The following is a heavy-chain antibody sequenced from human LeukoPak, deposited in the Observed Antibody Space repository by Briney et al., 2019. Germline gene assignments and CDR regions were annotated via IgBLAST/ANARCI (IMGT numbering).Heavy chain of an antibody. CDR1: GGSITSSSYY. CDR2: IYYSGST. D-gene: IGHD3-22*01. Sequence: PSETLSLTCTVSGGSITSSSYYWGWIRQPPGKGLEWIGSIYYSGSTYYNPSLKSRVTISVDTSKNQFSLKLTSVTAAGTAVYYCASRAYDSTGFYFADYWGQGTLVTVSS. CDR3: ASRAYDSTGFYFADY. J-gene: IGHJ4*02. V-gene: IGHV4-39*07.